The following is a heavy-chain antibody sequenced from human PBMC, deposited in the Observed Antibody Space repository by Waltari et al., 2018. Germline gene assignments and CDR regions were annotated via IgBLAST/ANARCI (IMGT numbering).Heavy chain of an antibody. J-gene: IGHJ3*02. CDR1: GFTFSSYG. D-gene: IGHD3-22*01. Sequence: QVQLVESGGGVVQPGRSLRLSCAASGFTFSSYGMHWVRQAPGKGLEWVAVIWYDGSNKYYADSVKCRFTISRDNSKNTLYLQMNSLRAEDTAVYYCALTYDNDAFDIWGQGTMVTVSS. CDR2: IWYDGSNK. CDR3: ALTYDNDAFDI. V-gene: IGHV3-33*01.